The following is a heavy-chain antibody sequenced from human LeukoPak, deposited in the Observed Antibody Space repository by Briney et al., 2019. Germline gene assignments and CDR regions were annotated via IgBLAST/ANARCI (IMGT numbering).Heavy chain of an antibody. D-gene: IGHD4-17*01. V-gene: IGHV4-34*01. J-gene: IGHJ5*02. CDR2: INHSGST. CDR1: GGSFSGYY. CDR3: ARAVSNPDYGEPHMLFDP. Sequence: SETLSLTCAVYGGSFSGYYWSWIRQPPGKGLEWIGEINHSGSTNYNPSLKSRVTISVDTSKNQFSLKLSSVTAADTAVYYCARAVSNPDYGEPHMLFDPWGQGTLVTVSS.